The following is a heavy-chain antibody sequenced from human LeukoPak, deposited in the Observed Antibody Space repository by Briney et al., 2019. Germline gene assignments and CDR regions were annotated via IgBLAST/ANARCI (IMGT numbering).Heavy chain of an antibody. J-gene: IGHJ6*02. D-gene: IGHD3-16*01. CDR2: ISWDGGST. Sequence: PGGSLRLSCAASGFTFSSYAMSWVRQAPGKGLEWVSLISWDGGSTYYADSVKGRFTISRDNSKNSLYLQMNSLRIEDIALYYCAKGYVSGGLYYYGMDVWGQGTTVTVSS. CDR1: GFTFSSYA. V-gene: IGHV3-43*02. CDR3: AKGYVSGGLYYYGMDV.